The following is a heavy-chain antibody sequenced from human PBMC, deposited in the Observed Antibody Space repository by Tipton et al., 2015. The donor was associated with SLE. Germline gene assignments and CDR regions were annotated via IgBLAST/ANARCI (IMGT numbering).Heavy chain of an antibody. CDR2: IYSTGST. V-gene: IGHV4-61*09. CDR3: AREGVEIVAN. J-gene: IGHJ4*02. CDR1: GVYINSGGFYY. Sequence: TLSLTCNVSGVYINSGGFYYWSWIRQPAGKGLEWIGHIYSTGSTDYNPSLKSRVSISVDTSKSQFSLKLISVTAADTAVYYCAREGVEIVANWGKGTLVSVSS. D-gene: IGHD5-24*01.